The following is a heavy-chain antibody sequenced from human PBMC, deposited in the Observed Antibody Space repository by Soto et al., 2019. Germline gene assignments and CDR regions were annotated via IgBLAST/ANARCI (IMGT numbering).Heavy chain of an antibody. D-gene: IGHD1-26*01. CDR2: INPNSGGT. CDR1: GYTFTGYY. Sequence: ASVKVSCKASGYTFTGYYMHWVRQAPGQGLEWMGWINPNSGGTNYAQKFQGWVTMTRDTSISTAYMELSRLRSDDTAVYYCARDPQYSGSYGSALDIWGQGTMVTVSS. V-gene: IGHV1-2*04. CDR3: ARDPQYSGSYGSALDI. J-gene: IGHJ3*02.